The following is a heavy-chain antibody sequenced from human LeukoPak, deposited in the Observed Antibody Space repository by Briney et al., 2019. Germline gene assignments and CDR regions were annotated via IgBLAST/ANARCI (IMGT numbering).Heavy chain of an antibody. CDR2: LYYSGST. CDR1: GGSFSGYY. D-gene: IGHD3-9*01. CDR3: ASLPYYVILTGSYAERDY. V-gene: IGHV4-59*08. Sequence: SETLSLTCAVYGGSFSGYYWSWIRQPPGKGLDWIGYLYYSGSTYYNPSLKSRVTISADMSRNQFSLKLTSVTAADTAVYYCASLPYYVILTGSYAERDYWGRGTLVTVSS. J-gene: IGHJ4*02.